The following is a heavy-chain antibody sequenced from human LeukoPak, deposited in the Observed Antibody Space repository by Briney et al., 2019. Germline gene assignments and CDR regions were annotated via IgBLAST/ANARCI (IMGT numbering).Heavy chain of an antibody. CDR2: IYYSGST. J-gene: IGHJ5*02. CDR1: GGSISSSSYY. CDR3: ARGQVRGYCSGGSCYGSGWFDP. Sequence: SETLSLTCTVSGGSISSSSYYWGWIRQPPGKGLEWIGSIYYSGSTYYNPSLKSRVTISVDTSKNQFSLKLSSVTAADTAVYYCARGQVRGYCSGGSCYGSGWFDPWGQGTLVTVSS. D-gene: IGHD2-15*01. V-gene: IGHV4-39*07.